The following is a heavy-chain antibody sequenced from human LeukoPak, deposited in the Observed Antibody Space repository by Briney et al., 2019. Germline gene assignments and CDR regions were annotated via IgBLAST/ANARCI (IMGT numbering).Heavy chain of an antibody. D-gene: IGHD3-10*01. CDR1: GGTFSSYA. V-gene: IGHV1-69*05. CDR3: ARGGAGGDYYYYYMDV. CDR2: IIPIFGTA. J-gene: IGHJ6*03. Sequence: GGSLRLSCAASGGTFSSYAISWVRQAPGQGLEWMGGIIPIFGTANYAQKFQGRVTITTDESTSTAYMELSSLRSEDTAVYYCARGGAGGDYYYYYMDVWGKGTTVTVSS.